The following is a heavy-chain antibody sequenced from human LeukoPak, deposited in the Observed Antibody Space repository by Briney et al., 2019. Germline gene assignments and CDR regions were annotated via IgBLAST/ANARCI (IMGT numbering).Heavy chain of an antibody. CDR1: VYRFTDYY. V-gene: IGHV1-2*02. J-gene: IGHJ5*02. CDR2: INPNSHGT. Sequence: ASVKVSCKASVYRFTDYYVHWVRQAPGQGLEWLGWINPNSHGTKYAQKFEGRVTMTKDMSISTVFMELSSLKSDDTAVYFCARSDILMGKIDLWGQGTLVTVSS. D-gene: IGHD3-9*01. CDR3: ARSDILMGKIDL.